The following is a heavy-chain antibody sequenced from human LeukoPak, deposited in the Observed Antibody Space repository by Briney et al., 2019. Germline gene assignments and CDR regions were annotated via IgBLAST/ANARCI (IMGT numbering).Heavy chain of an antibody. CDR1: GYSFTSYW. V-gene: IGHV5-51*01. D-gene: IGHD6-19*01. Sequence: EESLKISCKGSGYSFTSYWIGWVRQMPGKGLEWMGIIDPGDSDTRYSPSFEGQVTISADKSITTAYLQWSSLKASDTAIYYCARRASGWYFDYWGQGTLVTVSS. CDR3: ARRASGWYFDY. J-gene: IGHJ4*02. CDR2: IDPGDSDT.